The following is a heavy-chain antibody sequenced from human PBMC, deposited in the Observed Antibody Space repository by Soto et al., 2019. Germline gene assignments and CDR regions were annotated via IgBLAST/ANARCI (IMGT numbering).Heavy chain of an antibody. D-gene: IGHD3-9*01. J-gene: IGHJ3*02. CDR1: GFTFSSYW. V-gene: IGHV3-74*01. Sequence: GGSLRLSCAASGFTFSSYWMHWVRQAPGKGLVWVSRINSDGSNTSYADSVKGRFTISRDNAKNTLYLQMNSLRAEDTAVYYCAREKAYDILTGYYRSVAFDIWGQGTMVTVSS. CDR3: AREKAYDILTGYYRSVAFDI. CDR2: INSDGSNT.